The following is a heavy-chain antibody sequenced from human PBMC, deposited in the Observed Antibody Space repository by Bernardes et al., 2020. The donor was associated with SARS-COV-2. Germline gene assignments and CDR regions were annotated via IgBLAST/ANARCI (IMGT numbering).Heavy chain of an antibody. Sequence: ASVKVSCKASGYTFTSYGISWVRQAPGQGLEWMGWISAYNGNTNYAQKLQGRVTMTTDTSTSTAYMELRSLRSDDTAVYYCARDRYSPRRGYRDYYYYYGMDVWGQGTTVTVSS. V-gene: IGHV1-18*01. CDR1: GYTFTSYG. CDR3: ARDRYSPRRGYRDYYYYYGMDV. CDR2: ISAYNGNT. J-gene: IGHJ6*02. D-gene: IGHD5-18*01.